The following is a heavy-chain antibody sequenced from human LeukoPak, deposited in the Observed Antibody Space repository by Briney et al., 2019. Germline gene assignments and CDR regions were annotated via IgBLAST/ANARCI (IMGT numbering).Heavy chain of an antibody. CDR1: GFTFRIYW. V-gene: IGHV3-7*01. CDR2: IKENESKE. Sequence: PGGSLRLSCAASGFTFRIYWMSWVRQAPGKGPEWVATIKENESKEYYVDSVKGRFTISRDNAKNSLYLQMNSLGGEDTAVYYCARMGADLRNCYMDVWGKGTTVIVSS. CDR3: ARMGADLRNCYMDV. J-gene: IGHJ6*03.